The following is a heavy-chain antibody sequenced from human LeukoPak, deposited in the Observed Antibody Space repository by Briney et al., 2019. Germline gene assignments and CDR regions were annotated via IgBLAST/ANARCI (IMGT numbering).Heavy chain of an antibody. Sequence: GGSLILYCAASGFTFDDYAMYWGREAPGQGLELVSGFSFNSGSIGYADSVKGRFTISRDNAKNSLYLQMNSLRAEDTALYYCAKEPEYSSSLGYYYYYGMDVWGQGTTVTVSS. CDR2: FSFNSGSI. J-gene: IGHJ6*02. V-gene: IGHV3-9*01. CDR1: GFTFDDYA. CDR3: AKEPEYSSSLGYYYYYGMDV. D-gene: IGHD6-6*01.